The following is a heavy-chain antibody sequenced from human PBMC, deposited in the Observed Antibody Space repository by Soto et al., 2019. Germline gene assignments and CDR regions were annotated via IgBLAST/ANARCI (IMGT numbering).Heavy chain of an antibody. Sequence: ASVKVSCKASGYTFTSYGTSWVRQAPGQGLEWMGWISAYNGNTNYAQKLQGRVTMTTDTSTSTAYMELRSLRSDDTAVYYCARSLTVGTPTYFDYWGQGTLVTVSS. D-gene: IGHD1-7*01. V-gene: IGHV1-18*01. CDR1: GYTFTSYG. CDR3: ARSLTVGTPTYFDY. CDR2: ISAYNGNT. J-gene: IGHJ4*02.